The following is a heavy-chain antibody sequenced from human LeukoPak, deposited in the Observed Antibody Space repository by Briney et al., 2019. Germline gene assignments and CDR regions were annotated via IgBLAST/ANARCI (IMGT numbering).Heavy chain of an antibody. D-gene: IGHD3-3*01. CDR1: GFTFSSYW. J-gene: IGHJ4*02. Sequence: GGSLRLSCAASGFTFSSYWMHWVRQAPGKGLVWVSRINSDGSSTSYADSVKGRFTISRDNAKNTLYLQMNSLRAEDTAVYYCANHPPYYDFWSGYSEVSGWGQGTLVTVSS. V-gene: IGHV3-74*01. CDR3: ANHPPYYDFWSGYSEVSG. CDR2: INSDGSST.